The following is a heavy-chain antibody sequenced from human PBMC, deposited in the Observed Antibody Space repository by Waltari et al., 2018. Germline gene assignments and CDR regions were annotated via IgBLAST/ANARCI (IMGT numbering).Heavy chain of an antibody. D-gene: IGHD6-13*01. CDR3: ARLAPKTYRSPVPGRDYYYGLDV. J-gene: IGHJ6*02. CDR2: INGDGSTS. V-gene: IGHV3-74*01. CDR1: GFTYSNHW. Sequence: EEQLVESGGGLVQPGDSLRLAGAASGFTYSNHWISWVSKAPGTGLVWVSRINGDGSTSNYADSVKGRFTISRDNTKKTLYLQMKRLRVEDTAVYYCARLAPKTYRSPVPGRDYYYGLDVWGQGTTVTVSS.